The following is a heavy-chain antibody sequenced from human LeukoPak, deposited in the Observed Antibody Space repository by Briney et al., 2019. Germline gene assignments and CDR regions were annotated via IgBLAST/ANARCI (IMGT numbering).Heavy chain of an antibody. CDR1: GFTFSSYA. CDR3: ARGQLATYYFDY. D-gene: IGHD6-6*01. Sequence: PGGSLRLSCAASGFTFSSYAMHWVRQAPSKGLEWVAVTWYDGSNKYYADSVKGRFTISRDNSKNTLYLQMNSLRAEDTAVYYCARGQLATYYFDYWGQGTLVTVSS. CDR2: TWYDGSNK. V-gene: IGHV3-33*01. J-gene: IGHJ4*02.